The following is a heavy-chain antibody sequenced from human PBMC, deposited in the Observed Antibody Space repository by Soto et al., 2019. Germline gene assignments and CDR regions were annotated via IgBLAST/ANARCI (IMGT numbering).Heavy chain of an antibody. J-gene: IGHJ6*02. Sequence: QVQLQESGPGLVKPSQTLSLTCTVSGGSISSGGYYWSWIRQHPGKGLEWIGYIYYSGSTYYNPSLKSRVTISVDTSKNQFSLKLSSVTAADTAVYYCARDQVHFWSGASHYYGMDVWGQGTTVTVSS. CDR3: ARDQVHFWSGASHYYGMDV. CDR2: IYYSGST. D-gene: IGHD3-3*01. V-gene: IGHV4-31*03. CDR1: GGSISSGGYY.